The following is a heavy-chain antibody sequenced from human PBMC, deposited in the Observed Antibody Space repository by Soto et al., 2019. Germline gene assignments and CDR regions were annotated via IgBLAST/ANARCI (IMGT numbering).Heavy chain of an antibody. CDR2: IRSKAYGGTT. Sequence: LRLSCTASGFTFGDYAMSWFRQAPGKGLEWVGFIRSKAYGGTTEYAASVKGRFTISRDDSKSIAYLQMNSLKTEDTAVYYCTRKRDFPYYYYGMDVWGQGTTVTVSS. D-gene: IGHD3-3*01. CDR1: GFTFGDYA. V-gene: IGHV3-49*03. J-gene: IGHJ6*02. CDR3: TRKRDFPYYYYGMDV.